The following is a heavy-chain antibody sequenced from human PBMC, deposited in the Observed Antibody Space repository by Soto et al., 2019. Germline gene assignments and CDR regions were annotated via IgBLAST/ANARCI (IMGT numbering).Heavy chain of an antibody. CDR1: GFTFASYA. CDR2: IHKSGSRT. Sequence: GGSLRLSCAASGFTFASYAMSWLRQAPGKRLEWVSTIHKSGSRTYYADSVKGRFTISRDNSKSILYLHMNTLRAEDTAVYYCAKEIDDYYDSSHNLDSWGQGTLVTVSS. J-gene: IGHJ4*02. D-gene: IGHD3-22*01. V-gene: IGHV3-23*05. CDR3: AKEIDDYYDSSHNLDS.